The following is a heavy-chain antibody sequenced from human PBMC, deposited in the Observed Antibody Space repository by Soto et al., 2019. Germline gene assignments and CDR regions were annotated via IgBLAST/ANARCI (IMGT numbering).Heavy chain of an antibody. CDR2: INPNSGGT. D-gene: IGHD1-20*01. Sequence: QVQLVQSGAEVKKPGASVKVSCKASGYTFTGYYMHWVRQAPGQGLEWMGWINPNSGGTNYAQKFKGWVTMTRHTSISTAYMELSRLRSDDTAVYYCARVGYNWSPYFDYWGQGTLVTVSS. CDR1: GYTFTGYY. CDR3: ARVGYNWSPYFDY. J-gene: IGHJ4*02. V-gene: IGHV1-2*04.